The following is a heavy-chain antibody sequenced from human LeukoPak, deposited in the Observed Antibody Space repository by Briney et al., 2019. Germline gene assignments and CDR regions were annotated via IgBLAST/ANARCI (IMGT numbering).Heavy chain of an antibody. CDR3: ARAGCTSTSCPRRGAFDI. Sequence: SETLSLTCSVSGDSISTYYWSWIRQPPGKGLEWIGYVYYSGSTNYNPSLTSRVTISVDTSKSQFSLKLTSVTAADTAVYYCARAGCTSTSCPRRGAFDIWGQGTMVTVSS. CDR2: VYYSGST. D-gene: IGHD2-2*01. CDR1: GDSISTYY. J-gene: IGHJ3*02. V-gene: IGHV4-59*01.